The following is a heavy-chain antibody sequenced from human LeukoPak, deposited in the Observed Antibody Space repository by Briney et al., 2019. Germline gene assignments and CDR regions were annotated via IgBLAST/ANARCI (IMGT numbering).Heavy chain of an antibody. V-gene: IGHV3-23*01. Sequence: PTGGSLSLSCAASGFTFSTYAMSWVRQAPGKGLEWVSFISGRGISTYYADSVKGRFTISRDNAKNSLYLQMNSLRAEDTAVYYCARDGNSGSYLNILFDYWGQGTLVTVSS. D-gene: IGHD1-26*01. J-gene: IGHJ4*02. CDR1: GFTFSTYA. CDR3: ARDGNSGSYLNILFDY. CDR2: ISGRGIST.